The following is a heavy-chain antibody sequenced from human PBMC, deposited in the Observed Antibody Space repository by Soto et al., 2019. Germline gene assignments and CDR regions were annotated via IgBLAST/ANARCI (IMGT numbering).Heavy chain of an antibody. J-gene: IGHJ6*02. CDR1: GGSISSGDFY. CDR2: INNGGSA. Sequence: QVQLQESGPGLVTPSQTLSLTCTVSGGSISSGDFYWSWIRQSPGKGLEWIGYINNGGSAYYNPSLKSRVSISVDTSKNQFSLELSSVTVSDTAVYYCARDERSSDYYSGLDVWGQGTTVTVSS. CDR3: ARDERSSDYYSGLDV. V-gene: IGHV4-30-4*01. D-gene: IGHD6-6*01.